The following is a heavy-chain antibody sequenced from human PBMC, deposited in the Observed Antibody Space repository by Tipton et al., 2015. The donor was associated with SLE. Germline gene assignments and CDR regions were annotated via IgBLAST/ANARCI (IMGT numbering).Heavy chain of an antibody. Sequence: QLVQSGGGLVKPGGSLRLSCAASEFTFSSYSMNWVRQAPGKGLEWVSSITRSSTYIYYACSVKGRFTISRENAKNSLYLQMNSLRAEDTAVYYCARGIDTSGWFDPRGQGTLVTVSS. CDR1: EFTFSSYS. D-gene: IGHD3-16*01. V-gene: IGHV3-21*01. J-gene: IGHJ5*02. CDR2: ITRSSTYI. CDR3: ARGIDTSGWFDP.